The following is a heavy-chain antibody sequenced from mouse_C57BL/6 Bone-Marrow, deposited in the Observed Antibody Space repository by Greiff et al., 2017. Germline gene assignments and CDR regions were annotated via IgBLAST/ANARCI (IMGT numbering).Heavy chain of an antibody. Sequence: QVQLQQSDAELVKPGASVKISCKVSGYTFTDHTIHWMKQRPEQGLEWIGYIYPRAGSTKYNEKFKGKATVTTDKSPSTAYMQHNSLTSEDDAVYSCTRGDTGFDYWDQGTTLTVPS. V-gene: IGHV1-78*01. CDR2: IYPRAGST. J-gene: IGHJ2*01. CDR3: TRGDTGFDY. CDR1: GYTFTDHT.